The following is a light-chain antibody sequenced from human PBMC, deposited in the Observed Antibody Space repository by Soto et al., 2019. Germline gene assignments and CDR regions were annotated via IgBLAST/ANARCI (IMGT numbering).Light chain of an antibody. CDR3: QQYNNWPPWT. Sequence: EIVMTQSPATLSVSPGERTTLSCRASQCISSNLAWYTHKPGQAPRPLIYGASTRATGIPARFSGSGSGTEFTLTISSLQSEDFAVYYCQQYNNWPPWTFGQGTKVEIK. V-gene: IGKV3-15*01. J-gene: IGKJ1*01. CDR2: GAS. CDR1: QCISSN.